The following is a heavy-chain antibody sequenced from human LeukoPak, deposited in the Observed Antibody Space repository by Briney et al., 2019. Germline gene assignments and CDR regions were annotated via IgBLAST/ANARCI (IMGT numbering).Heavy chain of an antibody. Sequence: ASVKVSCKASGYTFTGYYMHWVRQAPGQGLEWMGWINPNSGGTNYAQKFQGRVTMTRDTSISTAYMELSRLRSDDTAVYYCARIATMVRGVIGYFDYWGQGTLVTVSS. CDR2: INPNSGGT. V-gene: IGHV1-2*02. J-gene: IGHJ4*02. D-gene: IGHD3-10*01. CDR3: ARIATMVRGVIGYFDY. CDR1: GYTFTGYY.